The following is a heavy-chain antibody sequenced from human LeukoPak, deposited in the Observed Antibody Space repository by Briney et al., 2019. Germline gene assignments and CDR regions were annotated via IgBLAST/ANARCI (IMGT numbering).Heavy chain of an antibody. CDR3: ARDRDYGSGSYPEFDP. Sequence: ASVKVSCKASGYTFTGYYIHWVRQAPGQGLEWMGWINPNNGGTNYAQKFQGRVTMTRDTSISTVYMELSSLRSEDTAVYYCARDRDYGSGSYPEFDPWGQGTLVTVSS. CDR1: GYTFTGYY. V-gene: IGHV1-2*02. D-gene: IGHD3-10*01. J-gene: IGHJ5*02. CDR2: INPNNGGT.